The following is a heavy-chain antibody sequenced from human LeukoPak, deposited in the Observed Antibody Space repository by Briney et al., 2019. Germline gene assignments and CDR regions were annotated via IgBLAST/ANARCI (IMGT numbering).Heavy chain of an antibody. J-gene: IGHJ4*02. Sequence: SETLSLTCTVSGGSISSYYWSWIRQPPGKGLEWIGYIYYSGSTNYNPSLKSRVTISVDTSKNQFSLKLSSVTAADTAVYYCARLTVNGHVDYWGQGTLVTVSS. D-gene: IGHD4-17*01. CDR1: GGSISSYY. V-gene: IGHV4-59*08. CDR2: IYYSGST. CDR3: ARLTVNGHVDY.